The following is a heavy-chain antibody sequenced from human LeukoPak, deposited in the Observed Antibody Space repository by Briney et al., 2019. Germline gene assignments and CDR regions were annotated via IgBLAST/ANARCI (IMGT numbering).Heavy chain of an antibody. Sequence: GRSLRLSCAASGFTFSSYEMNWVRQAPGKGLEWLSYISTSGNTIYYADSVKGRFTISRDNSKNTLYLQMNSLRAEDTAVYYCAKGSSYRIVGSLNWFDPWGQGTLVTVSS. J-gene: IGHJ5*02. V-gene: IGHV3-48*03. CDR1: GFTFSSYE. D-gene: IGHD1-26*01. CDR3: AKGSSYRIVGSLNWFDP. CDR2: ISTSGNTI.